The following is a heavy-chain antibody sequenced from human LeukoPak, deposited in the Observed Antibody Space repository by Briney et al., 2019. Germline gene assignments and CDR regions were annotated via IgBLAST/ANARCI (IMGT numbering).Heavy chain of an antibody. CDR1: GFTFSTYA. CDR2: ISTNGGST. Sequence: PGGSLRLSCAALGFTFSTYAMSWVRQAPGEGLEWVSGISTNGGSTYYADSVKGRFTISRDNSKDTLYLQMNSLRAEDTAVYYCAKVTVTTLTTTFWNYWGQGTLVTVSS. J-gene: IGHJ4*02. D-gene: IGHD4-17*01. CDR3: AKVTVTTLTTTFWNY. V-gene: IGHV3-23*01.